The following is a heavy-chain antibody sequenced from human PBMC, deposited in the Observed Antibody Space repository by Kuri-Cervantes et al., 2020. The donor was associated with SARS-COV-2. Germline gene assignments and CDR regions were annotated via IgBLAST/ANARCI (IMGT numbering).Heavy chain of an antibody. CDR3: ARVAGEGPIYYYYMDV. V-gene: IGHV3-21*01. J-gene: IGHJ6*03. CDR1: GFTFSSYW. CDR2: ISGSGSYI. Sequence: GESLKISCAASGFTFSSYWMNWVRQAPGKALEWVSSISGSGSYIYYADSVKGRFTISRESGESSLYLHMNSLRGDDTAVYYCARVAGEGPIYYYYMDVWGKGTAVTVSS. D-gene: IGHD2-21*01.